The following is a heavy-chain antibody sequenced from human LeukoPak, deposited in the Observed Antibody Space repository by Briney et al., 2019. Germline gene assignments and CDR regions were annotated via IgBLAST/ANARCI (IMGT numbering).Heavy chain of an antibody. V-gene: IGHV3-33*03. CDR1: GFTFSSYG. CDR2: IWYDGSHK. CDR3: VKSRRVGANQRGLFDY. J-gene: IGHJ4*02. Sequence: PGGSLRLSCAASGFTFSSYGMHWVRQAPDKGLEWVAVIWYDGSHKYSADSVKGRFTISRDNSKNTVYLQMNSLRADDTAVYYCVKSRRVGANQRGLFDYWGQGTLVTVSP. D-gene: IGHD1-26*01.